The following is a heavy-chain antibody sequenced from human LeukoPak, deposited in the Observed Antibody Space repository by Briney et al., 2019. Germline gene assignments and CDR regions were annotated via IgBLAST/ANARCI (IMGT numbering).Heavy chain of an antibody. CDR3: ASESDGEHYFDY. V-gene: IGHV1-69*13. CDR2: IIPIFGTA. J-gene: IGHJ4*02. D-gene: IGHD3-10*01. Sequence: SVKVSCKASGGTFSSYAISWVRQAPGQGLEWMGGIIPIFGTANYAQKFQGRVTITADESTSTAYMELSSLRSEDTAVYYCASESDGEHYFDYCIQVTFVTASS. CDR1: GGTFSSYA.